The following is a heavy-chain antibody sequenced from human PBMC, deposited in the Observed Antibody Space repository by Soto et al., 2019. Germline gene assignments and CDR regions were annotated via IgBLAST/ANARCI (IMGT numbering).Heavy chain of an antibody. V-gene: IGHV1-18*01. D-gene: IGHD2-15*01. CDR2: ISAYNGNT. Sequence: ASVKVSCKASGYTFTSYGISWVRQAPGQGLEWMGWISAYNGNTNYAQKLQGRVTMTTDTSTSTAYMELRSLRSDDTAVYYCASLVVVAATRDAFDIWGQGTMVTVSS. CDR1: GYTFTSYG. CDR3: ASLVVVAATRDAFDI. J-gene: IGHJ3*02.